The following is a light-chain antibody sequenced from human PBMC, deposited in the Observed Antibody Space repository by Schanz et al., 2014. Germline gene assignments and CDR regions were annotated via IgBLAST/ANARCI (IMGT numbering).Light chain of an antibody. Sequence: QSVLTQPPSVSGAPGQRVTISCTGSSSNIGAGYDVHWYQQLPGTAPKLLIYGNSNRPSGVPDRFSGSKSGTSASLAITGLQADDEADYYCQSYDSSLSEWVFGGGTKLTVL. CDR1: SSNIGAGYD. V-gene: IGLV1-40*01. J-gene: IGLJ3*02. CDR3: QSYDSSLSEWV. CDR2: GNS.